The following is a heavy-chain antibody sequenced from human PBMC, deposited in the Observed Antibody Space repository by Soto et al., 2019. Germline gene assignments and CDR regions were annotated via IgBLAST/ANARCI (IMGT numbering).Heavy chain of an antibody. Sequence: GASVKVSCKASGYSFTSYGVSWVRQAPGQGLEWMGWISAYNGNTNYAQKVQGRVTMTTDTSTSTAYMELRSLRSDDTAVYYCARDQRITVAGTGDYWGQGTLVTAPQ. CDR1: GYSFTSYG. CDR3: ARDQRITVAGTGDY. J-gene: IGHJ4*02. D-gene: IGHD6-19*01. CDR2: ISAYNGNT. V-gene: IGHV1-18*04.